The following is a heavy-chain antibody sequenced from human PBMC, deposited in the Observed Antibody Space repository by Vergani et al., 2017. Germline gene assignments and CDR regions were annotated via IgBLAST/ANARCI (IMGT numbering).Heavy chain of an antibody. D-gene: IGHD3-10*01. J-gene: IGHJ3*02. CDR2: ISGSGGSP. V-gene: IGHV3-23*01. CDR1: GFTFSSYA. CDR3: AKAASITMVRGAGDAFDI. Sequence: EVQLLESGGGLVQPGGSLRLSCAASGFTFSSYAMSWVRQAPGKGLEWVSAISGSGGSPYYADSVKGRFTISRDNSKNTLYLQMNSLRAEDTAVYYCAKAASITMVRGAGDAFDIWGQGTMVTVSS.